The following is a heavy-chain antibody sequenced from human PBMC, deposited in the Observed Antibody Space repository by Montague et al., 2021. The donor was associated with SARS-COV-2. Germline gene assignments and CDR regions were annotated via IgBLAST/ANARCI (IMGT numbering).Heavy chain of an antibody. CDR1: GDSVSGDSAA. V-gene: IGHV6-1*01. CDR2: TYYRSKWFH. J-gene: IGHJ4*02. CDR3: ANFAVSGTTADY. D-gene: IGHD6-19*01. Sequence: CAISGDSVSGDSAACNWIRQSPSFHFDWLGRTYYRSKWFHDYAISVKSRIIINPDTSKNQFSLQLNSVTPEDTAVYYCANFAVSGTTADYWGQGILVTVSS.